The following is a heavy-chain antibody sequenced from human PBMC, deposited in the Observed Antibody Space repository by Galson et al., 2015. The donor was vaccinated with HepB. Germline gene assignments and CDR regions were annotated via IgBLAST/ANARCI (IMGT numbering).Heavy chain of an antibody. CDR1: GYTFTSYG. Sequence: SVKVSCKASGYTFTSYGISWVRQAPGQGLEWMGWISAYNGNTNYAQKLQGRVTMTTDTSTSTAYMELRSLRSDDTAVYYCAREGYCSSTSCYVHLYYYYGMDVWGQGTTVTVSS. CDR2: ISAYNGNT. D-gene: IGHD2-2*01. CDR3: AREGYCSSTSCYVHLYYYYGMDV. J-gene: IGHJ6*02. V-gene: IGHV1-18*04.